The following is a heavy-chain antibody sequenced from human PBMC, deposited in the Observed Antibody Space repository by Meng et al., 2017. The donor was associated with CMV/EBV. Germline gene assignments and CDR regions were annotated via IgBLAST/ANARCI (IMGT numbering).Heavy chain of an antibody. CDR3: ARWGIVVVPAAIRLQDYYYRMDV. CDR2: ISSNGSDR. D-gene: IGHD2-2*02. J-gene: IGHJ6*02. CDR1: GFTFSPYG. Sequence: GESLKITCAASGFTFSPYGLHWVRQAPGKGLEWMAIISSNGSDRYYADSVRGRFTISRDNSKNSLYLQMNSLRAEDTAVYYCARWGIVVVPAAIRLQDYYYRMDVWGQGTTVTVSS. V-gene: IGHV3-30-3*01.